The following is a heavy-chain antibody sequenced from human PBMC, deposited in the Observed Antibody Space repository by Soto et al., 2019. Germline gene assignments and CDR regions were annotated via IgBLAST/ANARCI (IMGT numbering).Heavy chain of an antibody. CDR1: GFPFSSYA. CDR3: AKGGYYSLFDI. CDR2: ISGSGGRT. Sequence: PVGSLRLSCVASGFPFSSYAMSWVRQTPGKGLEWVSGISGSGGRTYYADSVKGRFTISRDNSNNTLSLQMHILRVEDTSVYFCAKGGYYSLFDIWGQGTMVTVSS. D-gene: IGHD2-21*01. V-gene: IGHV3-23*01. J-gene: IGHJ3*02.